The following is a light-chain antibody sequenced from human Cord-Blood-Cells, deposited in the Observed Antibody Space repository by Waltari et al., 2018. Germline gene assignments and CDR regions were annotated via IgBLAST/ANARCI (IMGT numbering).Light chain of an antibody. CDR1: SSDLGCYNY. CDR2: DVS. Sequence: QSALTQPRAVPGSPGQSVTISRTGTSSDLGCYNYVPWYHQPPGKAPKLLIYDVSKRPSGVPDRFSGSKSVNTASLTISGLQAEDEADYYCCSYAGSVVFGGGTKLTVL. J-gene: IGLJ2*01. CDR3: CSYAGSVV. V-gene: IGLV2-11*01.